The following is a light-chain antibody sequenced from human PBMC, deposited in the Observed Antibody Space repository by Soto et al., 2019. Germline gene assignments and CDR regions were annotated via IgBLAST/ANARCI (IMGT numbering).Light chain of an antibody. CDR2: KAS. J-gene: IGKJ1*01. V-gene: IGKV1-5*03. CDR3: EHYNSYSGA. Sequence: DIQMTQSPSTLSGSVGDRVTITCRASQTISSWLAWYQQKPGKPPNLLIYKASTLKSGVPSTFSGSGSGTEFTLTISSLQPDDFAAYYCEHYNSYSGAFGQGTKVDIK. CDR1: QTISSW.